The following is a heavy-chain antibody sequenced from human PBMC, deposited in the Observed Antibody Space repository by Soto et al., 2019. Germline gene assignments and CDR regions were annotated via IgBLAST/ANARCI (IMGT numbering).Heavy chain of an antibody. V-gene: IGHV4-34*01. J-gene: IGHJ4*02. Sequence: SETLSLTCAIYGGSFSGYYWSWLRQPPGKGLEWIGEINHSGSTNYNPSLKSRVTISADTSKNQFSLKLSSVTAADTAVYYCGRGYGRNLDYWGQGPLVPVS. D-gene: IGHD3-10*01. CDR3: GRGYGRNLDY. CDR2: INHSGST. CDR1: GGSFSGYY.